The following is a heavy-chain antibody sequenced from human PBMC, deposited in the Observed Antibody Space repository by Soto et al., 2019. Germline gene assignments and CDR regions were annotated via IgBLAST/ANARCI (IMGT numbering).Heavy chain of an antibody. J-gene: IGHJ4*02. CDR1: GFSLSTTGVG. D-gene: IGHD7-27*01. CDR2: IYWDDDK. CDR3: AYRPSLDWGHFDS. Sequence: QITLKESGPTLVKPTQTLTLTCTFSGFSLSTTGVGVGWIRQPPGKALECLALIYWDDDKRYSPSLTNRLTITRDTSKNQVVLTMTNMHPVDTGTYFCAYRPSLDWGHFDSWGQGTLVTVSS. V-gene: IGHV2-5*02.